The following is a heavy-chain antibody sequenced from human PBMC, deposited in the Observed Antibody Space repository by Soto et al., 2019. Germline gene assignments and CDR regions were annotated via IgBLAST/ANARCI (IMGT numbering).Heavy chain of an antibody. CDR1: GFTFSSYS. V-gene: IGHV3-21*01. J-gene: IGHJ4*02. D-gene: IGHD2-2*02. CDR2: FSSSSSYI. Sequence: PGGSLRLSCAASGFTFSSYSMNWVRQAPGKGLEWVSSFSSSSSYIYYADSVKGRFTISRDNAKNSLYLQMNSLRAEDTAVYYCARAKDIVVVPAAIPPDYWGQGTLVTVSS. CDR3: ARAKDIVVVPAAIPPDY.